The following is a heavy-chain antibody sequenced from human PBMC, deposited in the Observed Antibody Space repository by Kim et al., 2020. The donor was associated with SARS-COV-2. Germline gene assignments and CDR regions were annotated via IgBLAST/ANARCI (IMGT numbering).Heavy chain of an antibody. CDR1: GFTFSSYG. CDR2: ISYDGSNK. D-gene: IGHD2-21*02. V-gene: IGHV3-30*03. J-gene: IGHJ4*02. Sequence: GGSLRLSCAASGFTFSSYGMHWVRQAPGKGLEWVAFISYDGSNKYSADSVKGRFTISRDNSKNTLDLQMNSLRAEDTAVYYCARGSVTAAGLYWGQGTLGTVSS. CDR3: ARGSVTAAGLY.